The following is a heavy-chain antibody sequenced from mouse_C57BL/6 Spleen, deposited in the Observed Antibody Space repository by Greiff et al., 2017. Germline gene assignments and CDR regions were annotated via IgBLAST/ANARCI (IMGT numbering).Heavy chain of an antibody. J-gene: IGHJ4*01. CDR1: GYTFTSYW. CDR3: ARDCTTRYAMDS. D-gene: IGHD1-1*01. CDR2: IDPSDSYT. Sequence: QVQLQQPGAELVKPGASVKLSCKASGYTFTSYWMQWVKQRPGQGLEWIGEIDPSDSYTNYKQKFKGKATLTVDTSSSTAYMQLSSLTSEDSAVYDCARDCTTRYAMDSWGQGTSGNVSA. V-gene: IGHV1-50*01.